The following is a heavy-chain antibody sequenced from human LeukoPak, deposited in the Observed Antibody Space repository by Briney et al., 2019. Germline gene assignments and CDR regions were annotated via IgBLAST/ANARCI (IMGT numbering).Heavy chain of an antibody. CDR1: GYTFTSYY. V-gene: IGHV1-46*01. CDR2: INPSGGST. D-gene: IGHD3-22*01. CDR3: ARAREYYDSSGPDAFDI. J-gene: IGHJ3*02. Sequence: ASVKVSCKASGYTFTSYYMHWVRQAPGQGLEWMGIINPSGGSTSYAQKFQGRVTMTRDTSISTAYMEVSRLRSDDTAVYYCARAREYYDSSGPDAFDIWGQGTMVTVSS.